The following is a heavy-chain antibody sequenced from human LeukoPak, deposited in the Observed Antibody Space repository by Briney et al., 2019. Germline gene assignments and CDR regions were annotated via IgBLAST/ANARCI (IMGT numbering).Heavy chain of an antibody. CDR1: GGLISRIEYY. D-gene: IGHD1-26*01. CDR2: IYHTGTT. Sequence: PSETLSLTCTVSGGLISRIEYYWGWVRQSPVKGLEWLGHIYHTGTTLYSPHLNNRLTVSVDSSKNQFSLTLNSVTAADTAVYYCASVSVWELATHTGGSFDYWGRGILVTVSS. J-gene: IGHJ4*02. CDR3: ASVSVWELATHTGGSFDY. V-gene: IGHV4-30-4*01.